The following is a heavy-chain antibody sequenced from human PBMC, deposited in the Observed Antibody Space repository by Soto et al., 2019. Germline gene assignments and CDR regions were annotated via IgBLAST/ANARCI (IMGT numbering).Heavy chain of an antibody. J-gene: IGHJ5*02. CDR3: ARSSPRDPWGWWFDP. CDR1: GYTFTSYG. V-gene: IGHV1-18*04. Sequence: ASVKVSCKVSGYTFTSYGISWVRQAPGQGLEWMGWISAYNGNTNYAQKLQGRVTMTTDTSTSTAYMELRSLRSDDTAVYYCARSSPRDPWGWWFDPWGQGTLVTVSS. D-gene: IGHD3-16*01. CDR2: ISAYNGNT.